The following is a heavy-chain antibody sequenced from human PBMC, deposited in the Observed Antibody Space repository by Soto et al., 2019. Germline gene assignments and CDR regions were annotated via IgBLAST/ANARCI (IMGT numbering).Heavy chain of an antibody. CDR3: ARGQVGSYDFYYYYMDV. CDR2: MNPNSGNT. D-gene: IGHD1-26*01. CDR1: GYTFTIYD. J-gene: IGHJ6*03. Sequence: ASVKVSCTASGYTFTIYDINWVRQATGQGLEWMGWMNPNSGNTGYAQKFQGRVTMTRNTSISTAYMELSSLRSEDTAVYYCARGQVGSYDFYYYYMDVWGKGTTVTVSS. V-gene: IGHV1-8*01.